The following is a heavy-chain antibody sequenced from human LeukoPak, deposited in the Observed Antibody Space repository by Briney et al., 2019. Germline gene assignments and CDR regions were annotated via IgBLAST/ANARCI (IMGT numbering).Heavy chain of an antibody. D-gene: IGHD5-12*01. Sequence: ASVKVSCKASGYTFTSYYMHWVRQAPGQGLEWMGIINPSGGSTSYAQKFQGRVTMTRDMSTSTDYMELSSLRSEDTAVYYCARGGALRGYSGYRTQDYYMDVWGKGTTVTVSS. CDR2: INPSGGST. J-gene: IGHJ6*03. CDR3: ARGGALRGYSGYRTQDYYMDV. V-gene: IGHV1-46*01. CDR1: GYTFTSYY.